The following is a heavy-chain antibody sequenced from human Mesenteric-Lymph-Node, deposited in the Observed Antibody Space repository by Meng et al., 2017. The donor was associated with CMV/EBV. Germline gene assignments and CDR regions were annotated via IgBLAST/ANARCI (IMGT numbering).Heavy chain of an antibody. CDR3: AKDPNDLTYYYESSGPFDY. CDR2: ISGSDGST. J-gene: IGHJ4*02. CDR1: GFTSSSYA. D-gene: IGHD3-22*01. Sequence: GESLKISCAASGFTSSSYAMSWVRQAPGKGLEWVSAISGSDGSTYYADSVKGQFTISRDNFKNTLFLQMNSLRAEDTAVYYCAKDPNDLTYYYESSGPFDYWGQGTLVTVSS. V-gene: IGHV3-23*01.